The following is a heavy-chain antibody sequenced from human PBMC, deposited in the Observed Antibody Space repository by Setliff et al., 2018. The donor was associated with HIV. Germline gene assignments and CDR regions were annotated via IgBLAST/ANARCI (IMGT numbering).Heavy chain of an antibody. D-gene: IGHD3-16*01. V-gene: IGHV4-4*02. J-gene: IGHJ6*03. Sequence: SETLSLTCAVSGDSVTTSSWWSWVRQSPGKGLEWIGEIYRSGSTNYNPSLKSRVTISLDKSKNQFSLKVNSVTAADTAAYFCARVSTDYVWGSFLSSGPYYYYMDVWGKGTTVTVSS. CDR3: ARVSTDYVWGSFLSSGPYYYYMDV. CDR2: IYRSGST. CDR1: GDSVTTSSW.